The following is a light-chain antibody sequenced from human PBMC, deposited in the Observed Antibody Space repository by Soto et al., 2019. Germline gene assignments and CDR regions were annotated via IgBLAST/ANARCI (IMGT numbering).Light chain of an antibody. Sequence: MQMTQSPSSLSASVGDRVTLTCQASQDITNYLIWYQQQPGKAPKLLIYDASSLGTGISSRFSGSRSGTNFTLTISSLEPEDIATDYCQKFDSVPCTFGQGTKLEIK. CDR3: QKFDSVPCT. J-gene: IGKJ2*02. CDR1: QDITNY. V-gene: IGKV1-33*01. CDR2: DAS.